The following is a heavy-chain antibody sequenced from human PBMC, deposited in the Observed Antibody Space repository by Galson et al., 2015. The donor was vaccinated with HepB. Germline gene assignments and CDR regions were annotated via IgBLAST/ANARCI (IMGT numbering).Heavy chain of an antibody. CDR2: ISGSSSFL. V-gene: IGHV3-21*01. D-gene: IGHD3-3*01. Sequence: SLRLSCAASGFTFSSYAMNWVRQAPGKGLEWVSSISGSSSFLYYMDSVKGRFTISRDNAGNSLYLQMNSLRVEDTALYYCAKLEVGDFRGGSDSFGYWGQGILVTVSS. CDR3: AKLEVGDFRGGSDSFGY. CDR1: GFTFSSYA. J-gene: IGHJ4*02.